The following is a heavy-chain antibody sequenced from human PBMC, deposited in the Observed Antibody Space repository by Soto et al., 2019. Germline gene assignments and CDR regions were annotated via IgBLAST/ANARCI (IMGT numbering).Heavy chain of an antibody. V-gene: IGHV3-23*04. J-gene: IGHJ4*02. CDR1: GVIFSNYV. CDR3: AKRPRALLTFDY. CDR2: ISDSGGTS. Sequence: EVQLVDSGGGLVQPGGSLRLSCAASGVIFSNYVMSWVRQAPGKGLEWVSSISDSGGTSYYADSVKGRFTISRDNSKNTLYLQMNRLRAEDTAIYYCAKRPRALLTFDYWGQGTLVTVSS. D-gene: IGHD1-26*01.